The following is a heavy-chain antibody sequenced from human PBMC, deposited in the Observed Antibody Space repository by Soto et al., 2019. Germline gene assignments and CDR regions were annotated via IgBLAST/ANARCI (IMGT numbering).Heavy chain of an antibody. CDR2: VYYSGST. CDR1: GGSIYSSGYY. V-gene: IGHV4-39*01. CDR3: AGPFGELLSIDY. D-gene: IGHD3-10*01. Sequence: PSETLSLTCTVSGGSIYSSGYYWGWIRQPPGKGLQWIGSVYYSGSTYYNPSLRSRVIISADTSKSQFSLELSSVTAADTAVYYCAGPFGELLSIDYWGQGTLVTVSS. J-gene: IGHJ4*02.